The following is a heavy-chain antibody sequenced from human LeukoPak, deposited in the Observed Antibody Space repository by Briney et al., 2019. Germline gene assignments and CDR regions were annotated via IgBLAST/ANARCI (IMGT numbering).Heavy chain of an antibody. CDR2: IYTSGST. CDR3: AGDYYGSGSFDY. J-gene: IGHJ4*02. Sequence: PSETLSLTCTVSGGSISSYYWSWIRQPAGKGLEWIGRIYTSGSTNYNPSLKSRVTMSVDTSKNQFPPKLSSVTAADTAVYYCAGDYYGSGSFDYWGQGTLVTVSS. D-gene: IGHD3-10*01. V-gene: IGHV4-4*07. CDR1: GGSISSYY.